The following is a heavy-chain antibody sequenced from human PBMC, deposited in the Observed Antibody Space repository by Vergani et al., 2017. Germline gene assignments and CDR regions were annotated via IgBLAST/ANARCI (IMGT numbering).Heavy chain of an antibody. Sequence: QVQLVESGGGVVQPGRSLRLSCAASGFTFSSYAMHWVRQAPGKGLEWVAVISYDGSNKYYADSVKGRFTISRDNSKKTLYLQMNSLRAEDTGVYYCARGLKLLTISSYYMDVWGKGTTVTVSS. CDR2: ISYDGSNK. D-gene: IGHD4/OR15-4a*01. CDR1: GFTFSSYA. CDR3: ARGLKLLTISSYYMDV. V-gene: IGHV3-30-3*01. J-gene: IGHJ6*03.